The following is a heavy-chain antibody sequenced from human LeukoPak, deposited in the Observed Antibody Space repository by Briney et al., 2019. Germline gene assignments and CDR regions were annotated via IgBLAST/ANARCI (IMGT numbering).Heavy chain of an antibody. D-gene: IGHD2-2*01. CDR2: TSYDGSNK. V-gene: IGHV3-30*18. Sequence: GGSLRLSCAASGFTVSSNYMSWVRQAPGKGLEWVAVTSYDGSNKYYADSVKGRFTISRDNSKNTLYLQMNSLRAEDSAVYYCAKPRAAMSYYYYAMDVWGQGITVTVSS. CDR3: AKPRAAMSYYYYAMDV. J-gene: IGHJ6*02. CDR1: GFTVSSNY.